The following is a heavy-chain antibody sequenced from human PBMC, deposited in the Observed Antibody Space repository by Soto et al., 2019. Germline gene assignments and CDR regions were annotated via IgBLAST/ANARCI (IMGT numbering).Heavy chain of an antibody. D-gene: IGHD2-15*01. CDR2: ITPDSGGT. CDR1: GYALRGYQ. J-gene: IGHJ4*02. CDR3: ARGCSGGTCFLLSF. Sequence: KVLGASVKVSCKASGYALRGYQMHWLRQAPGQGFEWVGWITPDSGGTNYAQKFQGRVTMTRDTAISTIYMELSSLTSDDTAVYYCARGCSGGTCFLLSFWGQGTLVTVS. V-gene: IGHV1-2*02.